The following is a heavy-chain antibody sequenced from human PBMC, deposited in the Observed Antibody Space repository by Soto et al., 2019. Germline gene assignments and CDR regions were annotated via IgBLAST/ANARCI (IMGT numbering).Heavy chain of an antibody. V-gene: IGHV1-3*01. J-gene: IGHJ4*02. Sequence: ASVKVSCKASGYTFTRYAIHWVRQAPGQRLEWMGWIDAGNGNTKHSQKFQGRVTITSDTSAGTAYMELSSLRSEDTAVYYCARSYGSGSLYFDYWGQGTLVTVSS. D-gene: IGHD3-10*01. CDR1: GYTFTRYA. CDR2: IDAGNGNT. CDR3: ARSYGSGSLYFDY.